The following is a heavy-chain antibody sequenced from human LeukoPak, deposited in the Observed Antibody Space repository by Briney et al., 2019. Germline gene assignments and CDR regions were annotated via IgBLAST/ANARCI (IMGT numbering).Heavy chain of an antibody. CDR1: GGSFSGYY. D-gene: IGHD5-24*01. CDR3: ARGRRDGYNQHRFD. J-gene: IGHJ4*02. V-gene: IGHV4-34*01. Sequence: SETLSLTCAVYGGSFSGYYWSWIRQPPGKGLEWIGEINHSGSTNYNPSLKSRVTISVDPSKNQFSLKLSSVTAADTAVYYCARGRRDGYNQHRFDWGQGTLVTVSS. CDR2: INHSGST.